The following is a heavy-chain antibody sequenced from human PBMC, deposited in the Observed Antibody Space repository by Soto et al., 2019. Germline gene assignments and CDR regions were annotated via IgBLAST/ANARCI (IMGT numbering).Heavy chain of an antibody. CDR3: ARGLKGLYGTDV. J-gene: IGHJ6*02. Sequence: PGGSLRLSCAASGFSFSSYWLHWVRQAPGKGLVWVSRINSDGITTGYADSVKGRFTISRDNAQNTLYLQMSSLRAEDTAVYYCARGLKGLYGTDVWGQGTTVTVSS. CDR2: INSDGITT. V-gene: IGHV3-74*01. CDR1: GFSFSSYW.